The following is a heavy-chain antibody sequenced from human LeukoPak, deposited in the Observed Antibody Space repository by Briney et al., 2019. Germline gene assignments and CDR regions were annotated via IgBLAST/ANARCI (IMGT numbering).Heavy chain of an antibody. CDR2: IWYDGSNK. D-gene: IGHD3-22*01. CDR3: AKSLSGYYPTYFDY. V-gene: IGHV3-33*06. J-gene: IGHJ4*02. Sequence: GRSLRLSCAASGFTFSVYGMHWVRQAPGKGLEWVAIIWYDGSNKYYVDSVKGRFTISRDNSKNTLYLQMNSLRAEDTAVYYCAKSLSGYYPTYFDYWGQGTLVTVSS. CDR1: GFTFSVYG.